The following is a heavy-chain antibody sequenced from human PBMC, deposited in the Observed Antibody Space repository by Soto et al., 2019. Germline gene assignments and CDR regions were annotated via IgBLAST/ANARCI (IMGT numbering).Heavy chain of an antibody. CDR2: ISSSSSYI. Sequence: EVQLVESGGGLVKPGGSLSLSCAASGFTFSSYSMNWVRQAPGKGLEWVSSISSSSSYIYYADSVKGRFTISRDNAKNSLYLQRNSLRAEDTAVYYCARVGGQLVPGFDYWGQGTLVTVSS. CDR1: GFTFSSYS. J-gene: IGHJ4*02. D-gene: IGHD6-6*01. V-gene: IGHV3-21*01. CDR3: ARVGGQLVPGFDY.